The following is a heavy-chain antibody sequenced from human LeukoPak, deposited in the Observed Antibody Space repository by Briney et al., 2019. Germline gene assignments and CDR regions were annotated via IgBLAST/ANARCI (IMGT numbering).Heavy chain of an antibody. V-gene: IGHV3-48*03. Sequence: QSGGSLRLFCAASGFTFSSYEMNWVRDARGKGLECVSYISSSGSTIHYADSVEGRYTISRDNAKNSLYIQMNSQIAEYTAVYDWARNRSNWNTKIYYYYGMDVWGKGTTVTVSS. J-gene: IGHJ6*04. CDR1: GFTFSSYE. D-gene: IGHD1-1*01. CDR2: ISSSGSTI. CDR3: ARNRSNWNTKIYYYYGMDV.